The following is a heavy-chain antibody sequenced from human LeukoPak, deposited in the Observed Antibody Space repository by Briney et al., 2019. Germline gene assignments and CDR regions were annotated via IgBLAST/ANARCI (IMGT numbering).Heavy chain of an antibody. CDR1: GFIFSHYG. D-gene: IGHD4-11*01. Sequence: GGPLRLFCAASGFIFSHYGMHWVRQAPGKGRTWVAVIWSDGSNRFYAGSVKGRFSISRDNSRNTLFLQMNRLRAEDTAMYYCARDAQRGFDYSNSLEYWGHGTLVTVSS. CDR3: ARDAQRGFDYSNSLEY. CDR2: IWSDGSNR. V-gene: IGHV3-33*01. J-gene: IGHJ4*01.